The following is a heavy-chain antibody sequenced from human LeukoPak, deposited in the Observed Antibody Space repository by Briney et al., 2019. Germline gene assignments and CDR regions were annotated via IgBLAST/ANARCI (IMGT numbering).Heavy chain of an antibody. V-gene: IGHV4-4*07. CDR3: ARFSSIAAAFDY. Sequence: SETLSLTCTVSGGSISNYYWSWIRQPAGKGLEWIGHIYTSGSTNYNPSLKSRVTMSLDTSKNQFSLKLSSVTAADTAVYYCARFSSIAAAFDYWGQGTLVTVSS. CDR2: IYTSGST. CDR1: GGSISNYY. J-gene: IGHJ4*02. D-gene: IGHD6-13*01.